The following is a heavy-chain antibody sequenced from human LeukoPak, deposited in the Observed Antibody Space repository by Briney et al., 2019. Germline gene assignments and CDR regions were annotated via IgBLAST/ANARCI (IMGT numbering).Heavy chain of an antibody. V-gene: IGHV4-30-4*08. D-gene: IGHD2-2*01. CDR3: ARGYCSSTSCYPANDAFDI. CDR2: IYCSGRT. CDR1: GGSISSGDDY. Sequence: SETLSLTCTVCGGSISSGDDYWRWIRQPPGKGLEWIGYIYCSGRTYYNPSVTSRVTTSEDTSKNQFSLKLSSVTAADTAVYYCARGYCSSTSCYPANDAFDIWGQGTMVTVSS. J-gene: IGHJ3*02.